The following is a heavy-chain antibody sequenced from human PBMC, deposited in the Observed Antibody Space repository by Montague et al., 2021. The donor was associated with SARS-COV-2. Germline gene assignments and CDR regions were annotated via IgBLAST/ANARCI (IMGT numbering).Heavy chain of an antibody. Sequence: SETRSLTCTVSGDSVRTYSYYWGWIRQPPGKGLAWIGCIYYGGSTTYKPSLKRRVTISVDTYRNQFSLKLSSVTAADTAVYYCARDMRMVANVVVVVDAVVDGFDIWGQGTMVTVSS. V-gene: IGHV4-39*07. CDR1: GDSVRTYSYY. CDR2: IYYGGST. CDR3: ARDMRMVANVVVVVDAVVDGFDI. D-gene: IGHD2-15*01. J-gene: IGHJ3*02.